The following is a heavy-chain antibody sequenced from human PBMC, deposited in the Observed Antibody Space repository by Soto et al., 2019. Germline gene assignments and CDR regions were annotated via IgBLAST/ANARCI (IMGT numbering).Heavy chain of an antibody. J-gene: IGHJ4*02. CDR1: RAFISTYY. D-gene: IGHD6-13*01. CDR2: VHYSGTT. Sequence: QAQLQESGPGLVEPSETLSLTCTVSRAFISTYYWSWIRQPPGKGLEWIGYVHYSGTTSYNPSLKSRVTILVDTSRNQFSLKLTSVTAADTAVYYCARGPRTAAAYYFDYWGQGTLVTVSS. CDR3: ARGPRTAAAYYFDY. V-gene: IGHV4-59*12.